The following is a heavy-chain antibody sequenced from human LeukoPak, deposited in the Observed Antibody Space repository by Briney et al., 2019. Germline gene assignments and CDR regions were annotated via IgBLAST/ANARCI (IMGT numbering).Heavy chain of an antibody. CDR2: ISSSGDNT. Sequence: GGSLRLSCAASGFVFSTYAMGWVRQAPGKGLEWVSDISSSGDNTYYADSVKGQFTISRDNSKNTLDLQMNSLRAEDTAMYHCAKVKALDAVASYFDYWGQGTLVTVSS. J-gene: IGHJ4*02. V-gene: IGHV3-23*01. CDR3: AKVKALDAVASYFDY. CDR1: GFVFSTYA. D-gene: IGHD1-1*01.